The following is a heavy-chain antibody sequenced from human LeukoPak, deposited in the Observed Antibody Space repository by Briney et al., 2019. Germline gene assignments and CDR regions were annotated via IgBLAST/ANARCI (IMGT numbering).Heavy chain of an antibody. CDR1: GYTFTNYG. CDR3: ARDKAVTTEVTQHFQH. V-gene: IGHV1-18*01. J-gene: IGHJ1*01. D-gene: IGHD4-23*01. CDR2: ISAYNGYT. Sequence: ASVKVSCKASGYTFTNYGFSWVRQAPGQGLEWMGWISAYNGYTDYAQKFQFRVTMTTDTSTSTAYMELRSLRSDDTAVYYCARDKAVTTEVTQHFQHWGQGALVTVSS.